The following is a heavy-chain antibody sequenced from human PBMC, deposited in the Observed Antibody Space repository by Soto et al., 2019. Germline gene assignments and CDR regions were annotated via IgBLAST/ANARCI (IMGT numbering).Heavy chain of an antibody. CDR1: GVSLTSGNW. CDR3: ARLVYDTRLNYMYTDY. Sequence: SETLSLTCAVSGVSLTSGNWWTWVRQSPQRGLEYIGEIFHDGTANYYPSFERRVAMSVDTSRNQFSLKLTSVTAADTAVYFCARLVYDTRLNYMYTDYWGPGTLVTVSS. D-gene: IGHD3-10*01. CDR2: IFHDGTA. J-gene: IGHJ4*02. V-gene: IGHV4-4*02.